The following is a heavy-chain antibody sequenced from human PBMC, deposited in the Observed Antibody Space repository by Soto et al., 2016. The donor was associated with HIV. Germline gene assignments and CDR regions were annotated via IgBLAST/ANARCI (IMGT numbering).Heavy chain of an antibody. CDR2: INSDGSNI. D-gene: IGHD3-3*01. J-gene: IGHJ4*03. Sequence: EVQLVESGGGLVQPGGSLRLSCEASGFKFSTYTIHWVRQDSEKGLVWVSRINSDGSNIDYADFVKGRLTVSRDNAKTSVYLQMNSLKVEDTAVYFCARDLGGDYNFWYGYYPFDYWGREPGHRLL. V-gene: IGHV3-74*01. CDR3: ARDLGGDYNFWYGYYPFDY. CDR1: GFKFSTYT.